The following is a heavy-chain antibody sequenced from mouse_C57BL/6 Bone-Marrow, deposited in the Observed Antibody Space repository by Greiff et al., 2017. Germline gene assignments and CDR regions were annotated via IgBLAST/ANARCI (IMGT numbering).Heavy chain of an antibody. CDR2: ISSGGSYP. V-gene: IGHV5-6*01. CDR1: GFTFSSSC. D-gene: IGHD2-3*01. Sequence: EVMLLQSGGDLVKPGASLKLSCPASGFTFSSSCMSWVRQTPDKRLEWVATISSGGSYPYSPDSVKGRFTISRDNAKNTLYLQLSSLMSEDTDLYCCERGEHAGSGRGQGTLVTVSA. CDR3: ERGEHAGSG. J-gene: IGHJ3*01.